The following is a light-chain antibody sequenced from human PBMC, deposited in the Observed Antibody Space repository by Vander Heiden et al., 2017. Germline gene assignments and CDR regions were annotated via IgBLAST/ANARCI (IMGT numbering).Light chain of an antibody. V-gene: IGKV1-16*01. Sequence: DIQLPQSPPPLSASVGDSGSSTCRASQGMSDSLAWFQQKPGKAPKSLIYSASSLQSGVPSRFSGSGSGTEFTLTISSLQPEDCATYYCQQYNSYPLTFGGGTKVEIK. J-gene: IGKJ4*01. CDR3: QQYNSYPLT. CDR1: QGMSDS. CDR2: SAS.